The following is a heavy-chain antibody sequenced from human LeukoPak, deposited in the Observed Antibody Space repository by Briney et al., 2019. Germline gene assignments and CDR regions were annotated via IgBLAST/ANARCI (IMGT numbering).Heavy chain of an antibody. D-gene: IGHD5-18*01. CDR2: IIPILGIA. Sequence: SVKVSCKASGGTFSSYAISWVRQAPGQGLEWMGRIIPILGIANYAQKFQGRVTITADKSTSTAYMELSSLGSEDTAVYYCARASRYSYGSDYWGQGTLVTVSS. V-gene: IGHV1-69*04. CDR1: GGTFSSYA. CDR3: ARASRYSYGSDY. J-gene: IGHJ4*02.